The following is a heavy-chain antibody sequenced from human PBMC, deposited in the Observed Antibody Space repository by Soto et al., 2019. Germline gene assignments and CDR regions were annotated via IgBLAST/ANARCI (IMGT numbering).Heavy chain of an antibody. V-gene: IGHV5-51*01. Sequence: PGESLKISCKGSGYSFTNYWIGWVRQMPGKGLEWMGIIYPSDSDTRYSPSFQGQVTISADKSISTAYLQWSSLKASDTAMYYCARPPSGTTSFFDSWGQGTLVTVSS. CDR3: ARPPSGTTSFFDS. CDR1: GYSFTNYW. D-gene: IGHD1-7*01. J-gene: IGHJ4*02. CDR2: IYPSDSDT.